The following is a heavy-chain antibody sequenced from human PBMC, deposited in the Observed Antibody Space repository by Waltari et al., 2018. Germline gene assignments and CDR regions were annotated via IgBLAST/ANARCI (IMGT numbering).Heavy chain of an antibody. CDR1: GYTFTDYY. V-gene: IGHV1-69-2*01. J-gene: IGHJ2*01. CDR3: ATVGDGYNSNWYFDL. Sequence: EVQLVQSGAEVKKPGATVKLSCKASGYTFTDYYMHWVQQAPGKWLEWMGRVDPEDGETIYAEKCQGRVTITADTSTDTAYMELGSLRSEDTAVYYCATVGDGYNSNWYFDLWGRGTLVTVAS. CDR2: VDPEDGET. D-gene: IGHD5-12*01.